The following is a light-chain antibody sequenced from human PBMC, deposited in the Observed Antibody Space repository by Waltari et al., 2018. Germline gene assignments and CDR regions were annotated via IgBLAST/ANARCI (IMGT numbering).Light chain of an antibody. Sequence: DVQMTPSPATLPASVGDRVTITCRASPSIPDWLAWCQQKPGKAPKLLIYKASTLESGVPSRFIGTRSGTEFTLTISNLQPDDFATYYCQQYTIYPLTYGGGTKVAI. J-gene: IGKJ4*01. CDR3: QQYTIYPLT. V-gene: IGKV1-5*03. CDR2: KAS. CDR1: PSIPDW.